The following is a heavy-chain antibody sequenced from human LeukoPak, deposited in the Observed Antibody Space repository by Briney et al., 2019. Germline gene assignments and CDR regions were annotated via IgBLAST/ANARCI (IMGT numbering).Heavy chain of an antibody. CDR3: AREAPRKGLLWFGELLGDAFDI. Sequence: KTSETLSLTCTVSGYSIASGSYWGWIRQPPGKGLEWIGTIYHNGNTYYNPSLKSRVTISVDTSKNQFSLKLSSVTAADTAVYYCAREAPRKGLLWFGELLGDAFDIWGQGTMVTVSS. D-gene: IGHD3-10*01. CDR2: IYHNGNT. J-gene: IGHJ3*02. V-gene: IGHV4-38-2*02. CDR1: GYSIASGSY.